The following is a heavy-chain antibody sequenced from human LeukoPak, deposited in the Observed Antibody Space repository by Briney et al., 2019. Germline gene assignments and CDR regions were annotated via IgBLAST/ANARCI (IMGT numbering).Heavy chain of an antibody. D-gene: IGHD2-21*02. CDR2: INPNSGGT. CDR3: ASSRAQTLAFCGGDCYSGFDF. Sequence: ASVKVSCKASGYTFPAYYMHWVRQAPGQGLEGMGWINPNSGGTNYAQKFQGRVTMTRDPSISTAYMALSWMRSDDTAMYYCASSRAQTLAFCGGDCYSGFDFWGQGTLVTVSS. CDR1: GYTFPAYY. J-gene: IGHJ4*02. V-gene: IGHV1-2*02.